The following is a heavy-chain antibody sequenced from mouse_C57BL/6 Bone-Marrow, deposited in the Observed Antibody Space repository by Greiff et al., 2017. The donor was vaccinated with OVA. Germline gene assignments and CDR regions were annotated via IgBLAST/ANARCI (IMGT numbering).Heavy chain of an antibody. Sequence: QVQLQQPGAELVRPGTSVKLSCKASGYTFTSYWMHWVKQRPGQGLEWIGVIDPSDSYTNYNQKFKGKATLTVDTSSSTAYMQLSSLTSEDSAVYYCARPSYYGSSDNYWGQGTTLTVSS. CDR1: GYTFTSYW. CDR2: IDPSDSYT. D-gene: IGHD1-1*01. J-gene: IGHJ2*01. V-gene: IGHV1-59*01. CDR3: ARPSYYGSSDNY.